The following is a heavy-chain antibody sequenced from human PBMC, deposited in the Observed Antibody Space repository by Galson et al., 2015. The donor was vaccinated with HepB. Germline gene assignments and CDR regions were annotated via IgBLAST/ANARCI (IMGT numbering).Heavy chain of an antibody. J-gene: IGHJ4*02. Sequence: SVKVSCKASGYVFTSYAIHWVRQAHGQRLEWMGWINIGNGKTRYSQRFQGRVTITRDTSASTAYMELNNLRFEDTAVYYCARDATSDWPRYLDYWGQGTLVTVSS. CDR3: ARDATSDWPRYLDY. CDR1: GYVFTSYA. CDR2: INIGNGKT. D-gene: IGHD6-19*01. V-gene: IGHV1-3*04.